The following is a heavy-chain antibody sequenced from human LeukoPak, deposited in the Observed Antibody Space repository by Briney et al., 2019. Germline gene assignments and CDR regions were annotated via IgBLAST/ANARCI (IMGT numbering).Heavy chain of an antibody. Sequence: GASVKVSCKASGYTFSDYYMHWVRQAPGQGLEWMGWINPKSGGTNYARKFQGRVTMTRDTSISTAYMELSRLTSDDTAVYYCASPRIAAAALRHFDYWGQGTLVTVSS. J-gene: IGHJ4*02. D-gene: IGHD6-13*01. CDR2: INPKSGGT. V-gene: IGHV1-2*02. CDR3: ASPRIAAAALRHFDY. CDR1: GYTFSDYY.